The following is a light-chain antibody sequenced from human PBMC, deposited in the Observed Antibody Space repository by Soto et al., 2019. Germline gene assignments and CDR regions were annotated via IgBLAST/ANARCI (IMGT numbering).Light chain of an antibody. CDR2: DAS. J-gene: IGKJ4*01. V-gene: IGKV1-5*01. CDR3: QQVNVYPST. CDR1: QSISSW. Sequence: DIQMTQSPSTLSASVGDRVNITFRASQSISSWLAWYQQKPGKAPNLLIYDASTLHSGVPSRFSGGGSGTDFTLTISSLQPEDFATYYCQQVNVYPSTFGGGTKVDI.